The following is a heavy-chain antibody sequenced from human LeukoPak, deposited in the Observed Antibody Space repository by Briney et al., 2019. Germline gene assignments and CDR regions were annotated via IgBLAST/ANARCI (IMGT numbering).Heavy chain of an antibody. Sequence: GGSLRLSCAASGFTFSNYWMHWVRQAPGKGLVWVSRINSDGINTSYADSVKGRFTISRDNAKNTLYLQMNSLRAEETAEYYCARGGHSAVAGTTGLDAFDIWGQGTMVTVSS. CDR2: INSDGINT. J-gene: IGHJ3*02. CDR3: ARGGHSAVAGTTGLDAFDI. CDR1: GFTFSNYW. V-gene: IGHV3-74*01. D-gene: IGHD6-19*01.